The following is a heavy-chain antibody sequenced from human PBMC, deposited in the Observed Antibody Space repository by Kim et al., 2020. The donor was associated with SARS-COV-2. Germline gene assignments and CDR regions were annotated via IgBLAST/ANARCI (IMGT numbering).Heavy chain of an antibody. CDR2: IIPIFGTA. V-gene: IGHV1-69*13. D-gene: IGHD3-3*01. CDR3: ARAIYYDFFSYYYYGMDV. Sequence: SVKVSCKASGGTFSSYAISWVRQAPGQGLEWMGGIIPIFGTANYAQKFQGRVTITADESTSTAYMELSSLRSEDTAVYYCARAIYYDFFSYYYYGMDVWGQGTTVTVSS. CDR1: GGTFSSYA. J-gene: IGHJ6*02.